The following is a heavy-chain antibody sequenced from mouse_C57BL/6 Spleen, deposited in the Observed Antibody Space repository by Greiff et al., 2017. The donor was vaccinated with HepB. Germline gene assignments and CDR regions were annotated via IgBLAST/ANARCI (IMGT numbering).Heavy chain of an antibody. CDR2: ISDGGSYT. V-gene: IGHV5-4*01. CDR1: GFIFSSYA. J-gene: IGHJ1*03. Sequence: EVQRVESGGGLVKPGGSLKLSCAASGFIFSSYAMSWVRQTPEKRLEWVATISDGGSYTYYPDNVKGRFTISRDNAKNNLYLQMSHLKSEDTAMYYCARDRRIYYYGGGYFDVWGTGTTVTVSS. D-gene: IGHD1-1*01. CDR3: ARDRRIYYYGGGYFDV.